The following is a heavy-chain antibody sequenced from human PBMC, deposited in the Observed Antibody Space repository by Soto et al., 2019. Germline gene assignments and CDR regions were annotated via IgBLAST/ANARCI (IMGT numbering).Heavy chain of an antibody. Sequence: GGSLRLSCAASGFIFSRHALYWVRQAPGKGLEWVAVISHDGSNEYYADSVKGRFTISRDMSKNTLFLQMNSLRTEDTAMYYCARSRTNAYNSFDHWGQGAQVTVSS. V-gene: IGHV3-30-3*01. CDR3: ARSRTNAYNSFDH. CDR2: ISHDGSNE. CDR1: GFIFSRHA. J-gene: IGHJ4*02. D-gene: IGHD1-1*01.